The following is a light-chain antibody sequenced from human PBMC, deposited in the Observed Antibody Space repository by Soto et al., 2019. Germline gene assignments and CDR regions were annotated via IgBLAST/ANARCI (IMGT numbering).Light chain of an antibody. CDR3: SSYAGSNNPVV. CDR2: EVS. V-gene: IGLV2-8*01. CDR1: SSDVGGYNY. Sequence: QSALTQPPSASGSPGQSVTISCTGTSSDVGGYNYVSWYQQHPGKAPKLMIYEVSKRPSGVPDRFSGSKSGNTASLTVSGLLAEDEADYYCSSYAGSNNPVVFGGGTQLTVL. J-gene: IGLJ2*01.